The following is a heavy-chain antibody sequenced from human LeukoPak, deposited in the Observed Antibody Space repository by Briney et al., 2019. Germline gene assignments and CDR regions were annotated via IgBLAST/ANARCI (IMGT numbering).Heavy chain of an antibody. V-gene: IGHV3-23*01. CDR3: AQDYPDVDSYYHPYGD. D-gene: IGHD3-10*01. Sequence: GGSLRLSCAASGFTFSSYWMSWVRQAPGKGLEWVATIGGRRGGIFYADSVEGRFTISRGDAKNALFLQMYSLRPEDTAFYYCAQDYPDVDSYYHPYGDWGQGTLVTVSS. CDR1: GFTFSSYW. CDR2: IGGRRGGI. J-gene: IGHJ4*02.